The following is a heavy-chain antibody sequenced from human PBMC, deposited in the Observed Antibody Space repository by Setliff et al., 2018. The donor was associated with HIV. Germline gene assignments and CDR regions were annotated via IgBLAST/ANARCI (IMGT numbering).Heavy chain of an antibody. CDR1: GYSFTSYW. V-gene: IGHV5-51*01. CDR2: IYPGDSDT. Sequence: GESLKISCKGSGYSFTSYWIGWVRQMPGKGLEWMGIIYPGDSDTNYGPSFQGHVTISADKSISTAYLQWSSLKASDTAVYYCAAPLRYDSSGYYEEAFDIWGQGTMVTVSS. D-gene: IGHD3-22*01. J-gene: IGHJ3*02. CDR3: AAPLRYDSSGYYEEAFDI.